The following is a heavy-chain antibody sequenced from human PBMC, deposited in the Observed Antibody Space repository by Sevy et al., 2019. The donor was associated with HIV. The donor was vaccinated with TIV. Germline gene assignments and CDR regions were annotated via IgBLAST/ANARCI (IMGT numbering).Heavy chain of an antibody. V-gene: IGHV3-30*18. D-gene: IGHD6-13*01. CDR3: AKESVSWYLDF. CDR2: ISYDGDSK. J-gene: IGHJ4*02. CDR1: GFTFSRNG. Sequence: GGSLRLSCAASGFTFSRNGMHWVRQVPGKGLEWVALISYDGDSKNYADSVKGRFTISRDNSKNRVYLHMNSLRSEDTAVYYCAKESVSWYLDFWGQGTLVTVSS.